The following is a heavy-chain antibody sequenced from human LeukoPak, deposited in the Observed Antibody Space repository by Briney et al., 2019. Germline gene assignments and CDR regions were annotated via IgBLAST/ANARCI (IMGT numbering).Heavy chain of an antibody. CDR3: AKGGDYDILTAYYNS. CDR1: GFTFSSYA. J-gene: IGHJ4*02. V-gene: IGHV3-23*01. D-gene: IGHD3-9*01. Sequence: PGGSLRLSCAASGFTFSSYAMNWVRQAPGKGLEWVSAISGSGGSTYYADSVKGRFTISRDNSKNTLYLQMNSLRAEDTAVYYCAKGGDYDILTAYYNSWGQGTLVTVSS. CDR2: ISGSGGST.